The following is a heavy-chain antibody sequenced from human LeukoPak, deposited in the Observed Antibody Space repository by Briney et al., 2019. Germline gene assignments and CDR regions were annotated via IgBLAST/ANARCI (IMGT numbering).Heavy chain of an antibody. J-gene: IGHJ4*02. D-gene: IGHD2-2*01. CDR2: IDPRSGGT. Sequence: ASVKVSCKTSGYTFTTYYFHWVGQAPGQGLEWMGWIDPRSGGTKYAPKFQDRVTMTRDTSTSTAYMELSRLRFDDTAMYYCATSPAAKVDYWGQGTLVTVSS. CDR1: GYTFTTYY. CDR3: ATSPAAKVDY. V-gene: IGHV1-2*02.